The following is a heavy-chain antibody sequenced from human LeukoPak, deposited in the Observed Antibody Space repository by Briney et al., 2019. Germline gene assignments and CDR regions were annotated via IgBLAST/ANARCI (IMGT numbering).Heavy chain of an antibody. CDR1: GGSFSGYY. D-gene: IGHD3-3*01. CDR3: ARGLAINDFWSGYYIYYFDY. V-gene: IGHV4-34*01. J-gene: IGHJ4*02. Sequence: PSETLSLTCAVYGGSFSGYYWSWIRQPPGKGLEWIGEINHSGSTNYNPSLKSRVTISVDTSKNQFSLKLSSVTAADTAVYYCARGLAINDFWSGYYIYYFDYWGQGTLVTVSS. CDR2: INHSGST.